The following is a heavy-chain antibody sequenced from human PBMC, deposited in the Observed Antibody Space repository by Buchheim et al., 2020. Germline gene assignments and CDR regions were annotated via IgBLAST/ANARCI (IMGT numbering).Heavy chain of an antibody. CDR3: ATDGSYYDYVWGSYRYPLGGMDV. Sequence: EVQLVESGGGLVKPGGSLRLSCAASGFTFNSYSMNWVRQAPGKGLEWVSSISSSSSYIYYADSVKGRFTISRDNAKNSLYLQMNSLRAEDTAVYYCATDGSYYDYVWGSYRYPLGGMDVWGQGTT. V-gene: IGHV3-21*01. CDR2: ISSSSSYI. CDR1: GFTFNSYS. D-gene: IGHD3-16*02. J-gene: IGHJ6*02.